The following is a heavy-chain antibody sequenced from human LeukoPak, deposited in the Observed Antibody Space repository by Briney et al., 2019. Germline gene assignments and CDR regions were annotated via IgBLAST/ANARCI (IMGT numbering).Heavy chain of an antibody. V-gene: IGHV3-7*01. CDR2: IKEDGSEK. D-gene: IGHD3-22*01. CDR1: GFTFSTYW. Sequence: GGSLRLSCAASGFTFSTYWMGWVRQAPGKGLEWVANIKEDGSEKYYGDSVKGRFTISRDNAKNSLYLQMNSLRAEDTAVYYCARDSSGYQWGQGPLVTVSS. CDR3: ARDSSGYQ. J-gene: IGHJ4*02.